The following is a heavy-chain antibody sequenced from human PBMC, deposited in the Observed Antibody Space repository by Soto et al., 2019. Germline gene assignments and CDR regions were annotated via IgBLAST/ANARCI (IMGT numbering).Heavy chain of an antibody. Sequence: QLQLQESGPGLVKPSETLSLTCTVSGGSISSSSYYWGWIRHPPGKGLEWIGSIYYSGSTYYNPSLKSRVTISVDTSKNQFSLKLSSVTAADTAVYYCAWSPYDIFHYGMDVWGQGTTVTVSS. CDR2: IYYSGST. D-gene: IGHD3-9*01. J-gene: IGHJ6*02. V-gene: IGHV4-39*01. CDR1: GGSISSSSYY. CDR3: AWSPYDIFHYGMDV.